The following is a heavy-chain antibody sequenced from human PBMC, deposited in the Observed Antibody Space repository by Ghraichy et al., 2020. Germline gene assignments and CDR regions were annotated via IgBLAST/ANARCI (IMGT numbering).Heavy chain of an antibody. CDR1: GYTFTGYY. V-gene: IGHV1-2*02. CDR3: ARELFYCTNGVCPYEPAREDYYYGMDV. Sequence: ASVKVSCKASGYTFTGYYMHWVRQAPGQGLEWMGWINPNSGGTNYAQKFQGRVTMTRDTSISTAYMELSRLRSDDTAVYYCARELFYCTNGVCPYEPAREDYYYGMDVWGQGTTVTVSS. J-gene: IGHJ6*02. CDR2: INPNSGGT. D-gene: IGHD2-8*01.